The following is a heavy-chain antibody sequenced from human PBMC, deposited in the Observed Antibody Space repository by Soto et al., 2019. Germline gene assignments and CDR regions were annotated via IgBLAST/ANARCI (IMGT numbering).Heavy chain of an antibody. CDR2: ISTDLRAL. Sequence: EVKLAESGGDLVQPGGSLRLSCAASGFTISTYHLNWVRQAPGKGLEWVSYISTDLRALYYADSVRGRFTISRDNAKNSLYLQMTSLRDEDTGVYYCTRDGRRGYDMGVWGEGTTLTVSS. J-gene: IGHJ6*04. CDR3: TRDGRRGYDMGV. D-gene: IGHD1-26*01. CDR1: GFTISTYH. V-gene: IGHV3-48*02.